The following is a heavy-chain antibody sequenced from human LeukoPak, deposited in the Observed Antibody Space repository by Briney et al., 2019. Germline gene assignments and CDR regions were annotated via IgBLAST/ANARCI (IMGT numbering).Heavy chain of an antibody. CDR1: GFTFSSYV. V-gene: IGHV3-23*01. Sequence: GGSLRLSCAASGFTFSSYVMSWVRQAPGKGLEWVSGISGSGGSTYFADSVKGRFTISRDNSKNMLYLQMNSLRAEDTAVYYCATSLRGSYRYPTASYYFDYWGQGTLVTVSS. CDR3: ATSLRGSYRYPTASYYFDY. J-gene: IGHJ4*02. D-gene: IGHD3-16*02. CDR2: ISGSGGST.